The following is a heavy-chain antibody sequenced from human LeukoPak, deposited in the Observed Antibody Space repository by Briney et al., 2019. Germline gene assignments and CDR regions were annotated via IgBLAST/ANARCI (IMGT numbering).Heavy chain of an antibody. D-gene: IGHD3-10*01. CDR1: GFTFSSYS. Sequence: PGGSLRLSCAASGFTFSSYSMNWVRQAPGKGLEWVSSISSSSSYIYYADSVKGRFTISRDNAKNSLYLQMNSLRAEDTAVYYCARAKRGHYYGSGSYYSGVGYYYYGMDVWGQGTTVTVSS. CDR3: ARAKRGHYYGSGSYYSGVGYYYYGMDV. V-gene: IGHV3-21*01. CDR2: ISSSSSYI. J-gene: IGHJ6*02.